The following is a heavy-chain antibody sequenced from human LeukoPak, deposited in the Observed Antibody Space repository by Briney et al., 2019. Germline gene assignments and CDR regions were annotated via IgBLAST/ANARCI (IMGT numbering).Heavy chain of an antibody. J-gene: IGHJ4*02. CDR1: GDNYNSYN. D-gene: IGHD2-8*01. CDR2: INPSGGST. Sequence: GASVKVSCKASGDNYNSYNFHWVRQAPGQGLEWMGVINPSGGSTTYAQKFQGTLTMTRDTSTRLVYMELSSLTSEDTAVYYCASQWGREPYFDDWGQGTLVTVSS. CDR3: ASQWGREPYFDD. V-gene: IGHV1-46*02.